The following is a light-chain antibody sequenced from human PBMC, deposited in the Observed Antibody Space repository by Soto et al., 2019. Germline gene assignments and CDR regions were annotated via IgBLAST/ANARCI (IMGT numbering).Light chain of an antibody. J-gene: IGLJ1*01. CDR2: GVT. Sequence: ALAQPASVSGSPGQSITISCTGTSSDIGAYNYVSWYQQYPGKAPKLMIYGVTNRPSGVSNRFSGSKTGNTASLTISGLQAEDEADYYCFSHRSGDSHVFGTGTKVTVL. V-gene: IGLV2-14*01. CDR1: SSDIGAYNY. CDR3: FSHRSGDSHV.